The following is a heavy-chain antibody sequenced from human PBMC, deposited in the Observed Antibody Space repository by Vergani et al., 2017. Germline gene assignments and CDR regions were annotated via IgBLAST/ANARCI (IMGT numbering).Heavy chain of an antibody. CDR1: GFTFSDYY. Sequence: QVQLVESGGGLVKPGGSLRLSCAASGFTFSDYYMSWIRQAPGKGLEGVSYISSSGSTIYYADSVKGRFTISRDNAKNSLYLQMNSLRAEDTAVYYCARARQYCSGGSCYSGDWFDPWGQGTLVTVSS. V-gene: IGHV3-11*01. J-gene: IGHJ5*02. CDR3: ARARQYCSGGSCYSGDWFDP. CDR2: ISSSGSTI. D-gene: IGHD2-15*01.